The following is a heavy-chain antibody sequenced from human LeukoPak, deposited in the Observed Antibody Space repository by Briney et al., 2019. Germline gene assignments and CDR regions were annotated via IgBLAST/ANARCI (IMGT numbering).Heavy chain of an antibody. CDR1: GFTFSSYG. J-gene: IGHJ4*02. CDR3: AKEQPSYYYDSSGYYLH. D-gene: IGHD3-22*01. CDR2: IRYDGSNK. V-gene: IGHV3-30*02. Sequence: GGSLRLSCAASGFTFSSYGMHWVRQAPGKGLEWVAFIRYDGSNKYYADSVKGRFTISRDNSKNTLYLQMNSLRAEDTAVYYCAKEQPSYYYDSSGYYLHWGQGTLVTVSP.